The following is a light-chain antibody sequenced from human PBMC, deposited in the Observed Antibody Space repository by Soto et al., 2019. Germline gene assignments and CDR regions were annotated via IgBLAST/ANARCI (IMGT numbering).Light chain of an antibody. CDR2: GAS. J-gene: IGKJ4*01. V-gene: IGKV3-15*01. CDR1: QSVSSN. Sequence: EIVMTQSPATLSVSPGERATLSCRASQSVSSNLAWYQQNPGQAPRLLIYGASTRATGIPARFSGSGSGTEFTLTISSLQSEYFAVYYCQHYNKWPPLPTFGGGTKVEIK. CDR3: QHYNKWPPLPT.